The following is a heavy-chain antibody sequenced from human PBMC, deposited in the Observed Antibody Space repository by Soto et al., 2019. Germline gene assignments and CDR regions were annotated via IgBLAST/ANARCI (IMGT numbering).Heavy chain of an antibody. Sequence: PSETLSLTCAVYGGSFSGYYWSWIRQPPGKGLEWIGEINHSGSTNYNPSLKSRVTISVDTSKNQFSLKLSSVTAADTAVYYCARLGGYVGSWGQGTLVTVSS. CDR2: INHSGST. D-gene: IGHD5-12*01. V-gene: IGHV4-34*01. CDR3: ARLGGYVGS. CDR1: GGSFSGYY. J-gene: IGHJ5*02.